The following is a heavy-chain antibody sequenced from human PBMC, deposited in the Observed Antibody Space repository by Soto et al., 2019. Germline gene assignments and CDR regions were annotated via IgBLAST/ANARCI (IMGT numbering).Heavy chain of an antibody. CDR2: IYNDGTYS. CDR3: TRGPRPISTGTGAY. CDR1: GFIFKMYW. Sequence: VGSLRLSCAAYGFIFKMYWMHWVRQSPGKGLVWISRIYNDGTYSDYADSVRGRFTISRDNVNDALYLQMNNLRAEDSGLYYCTRGPRPISTGTGAYWGQGTQVT. J-gene: IGHJ4*02. D-gene: IGHD3-10*01. V-gene: IGHV3-74*01.